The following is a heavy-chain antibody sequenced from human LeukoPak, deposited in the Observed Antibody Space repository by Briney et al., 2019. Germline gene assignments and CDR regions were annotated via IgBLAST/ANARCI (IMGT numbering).Heavy chain of an antibody. CDR3: ARLGRFEDPA. CDR2: IYYSGST. D-gene: IGHD3-10*01. Sequence: PSETLSLTCTVSGGSIRSSYYYWGWLRQPPGKGLEWIGSIYYSGSTYYNPSLKSRVTISVDTSKNQFSLKLSSVTAADTAVYYCARLGRFEDPAWGQGTLVTVSS. V-gene: IGHV4-39*01. CDR1: GGSIRSSYYY. J-gene: IGHJ5*02.